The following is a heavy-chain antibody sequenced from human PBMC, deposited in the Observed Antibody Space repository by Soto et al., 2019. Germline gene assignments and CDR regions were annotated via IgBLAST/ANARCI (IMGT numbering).Heavy chain of an antibody. Sequence: PGGSLRLSCAASGFTFSTFWMGWVRQAPGKGLEWVANIKQDGSQKNYVDSVKGRFTISRDNAKNSLYLQMNSLRADDTAVYYCVGGSGWLMEYWGQGTLVTVSS. D-gene: IGHD6-19*01. CDR3: VGGSGWLMEY. J-gene: IGHJ4*02. CDR2: IKQDGSQK. V-gene: IGHV3-7*03. CDR1: GFTFSTFW.